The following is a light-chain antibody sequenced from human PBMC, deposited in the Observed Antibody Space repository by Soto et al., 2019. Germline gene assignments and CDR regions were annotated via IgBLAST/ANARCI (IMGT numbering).Light chain of an antibody. Sequence: QTVVTQEPSVSVSPGGTVTLTCGLTSGSVHTTHYPSWYQQTPGQAPRSLIYSTDTRSSGVPARFSGSILGNKAALTITGAQADDESDYYCVLYMGSGVGVFGGGTKVTVL. CDR3: VLYMGSGVGV. J-gene: IGLJ3*02. CDR1: SGSVHTTHY. CDR2: STD. V-gene: IGLV8-61*01.